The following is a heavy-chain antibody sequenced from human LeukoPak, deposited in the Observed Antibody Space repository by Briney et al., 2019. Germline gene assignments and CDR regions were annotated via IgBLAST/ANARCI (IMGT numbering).Heavy chain of an antibody. CDR1: GFTFSSYA. V-gene: IGHV3-30*04. D-gene: IGHD4-23*01. Sequence: GRSLRPSCAASGFTFSSYAMHWVRQAPGKGLEWVAVISYDGSNKYYADSVKGRFTISRDNSKNTLYLQMNSLRAEDTAVYYCARAPRRWLDYWGQGTLVTVSS. CDR2: ISYDGSNK. J-gene: IGHJ4*02. CDR3: ARAPRRWLDY.